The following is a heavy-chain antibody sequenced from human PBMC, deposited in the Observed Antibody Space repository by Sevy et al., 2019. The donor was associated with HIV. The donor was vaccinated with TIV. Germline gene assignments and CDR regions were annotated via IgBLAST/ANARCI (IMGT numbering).Heavy chain of an antibody. CDR2: ISTSGSTI. CDR1: GFTFSDYY. D-gene: IGHD2-2*01. Sequence: GGSQRLSCAASGFTFSDYYMSWIRQAPGKGLEWVSYISTSGSTIYYADSVKGRFTISRDNAKNSLYLQMNSLRAEDTAVYYCARAEFACDRTSCSGDWFDPWGQGTLVTVSS. V-gene: IGHV3-11*01. J-gene: IGHJ5*02. CDR3: ARAEFACDRTSCSGDWFDP.